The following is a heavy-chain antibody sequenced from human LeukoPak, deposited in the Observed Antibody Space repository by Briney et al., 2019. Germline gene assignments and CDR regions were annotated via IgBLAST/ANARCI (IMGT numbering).Heavy chain of an antibody. J-gene: IGHJ4*02. CDR2: INPSGGST. D-gene: IGHD3-22*01. Sequence: GASVKVSCKASGYTFTSYYTHWVRQAPGQGLEWMGIINPSGGSTSYAQKFQGRVTMTRDMSTSTVYMELSSLRSEDTAVYYCARAPIGDSSGYYPLDYWGQGTLVTVSS. CDR3: ARAPIGDSSGYYPLDY. CDR1: GYTFTSYY. V-gene: IGHV1-46*01.